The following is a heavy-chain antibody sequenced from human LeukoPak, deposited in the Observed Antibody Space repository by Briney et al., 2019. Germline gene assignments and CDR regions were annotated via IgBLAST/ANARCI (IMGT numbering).Heavy chain of an antibody. CDR2: INHSGST. V-gene: IGHV4-34*01. CDR3: ARAPLLWFFRRGSWFDP. D-gene: IGHD3-10*01. Sequence: PSETLSLTCAVYGGSFSGYYWSWIRQPPGKGLEWIGEINHSGSTNYNPSLKSRVTISVDTSKNQFSLKPSSVTAADTAVYYCARAPLLWFFRRGSWFDPWGQGTLVTVSS. CDR1: GGSFSGYY. J-gene: IGHJ5*02.